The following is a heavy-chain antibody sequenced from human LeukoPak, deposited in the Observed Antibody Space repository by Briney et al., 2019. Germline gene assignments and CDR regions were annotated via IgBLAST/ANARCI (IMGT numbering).Heavy chain of an antibody. V-gene: IGHV1-46*01. J-gene: IGHJ2*01. Sequence: GASVKVSCKASGYTFTSYYMHWVRQAPGQGLEWMGIINPSGGSTSYAQKFQGRVTMTRDMSTSTVYMELSSLRSEDTAVYYCARKAVLGCLDLWGRGTLVTVSS. CDR1: GYTFTSYY. D-gene: IGHD2-8*01. CDR2: INPSGGST. CDR3: ARKAVLGCLDL.